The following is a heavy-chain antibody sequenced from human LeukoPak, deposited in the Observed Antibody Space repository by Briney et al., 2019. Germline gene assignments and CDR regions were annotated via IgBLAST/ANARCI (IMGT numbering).Heavy chain of an antibody. CDR2: IYYSGYT. J-gene: IGHJ5*02. CDR3: ASSKTNGDSSGWYAWFDP. V-gene: IGHV4-59*01. D-gene: IGHD6-19*01. CDR1: GGSINRYY. Sequence: SETLSLTCTLSGGSINRYYWSWMRQPPGKGLEWIGYIYYSGYTNYNPSLKSRVTISVDTSKNQFSLKLSSVTAADTAVYYCASSKTNGDSSGWYAWFDPWGQGALVTVSS.